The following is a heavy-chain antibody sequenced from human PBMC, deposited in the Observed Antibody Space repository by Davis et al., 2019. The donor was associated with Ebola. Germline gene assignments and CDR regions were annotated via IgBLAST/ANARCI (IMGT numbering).Heavy chain of an antibody. Sequence: ASVKVSCKASGYTFTSYGISWVRQAPGQGLEWMGWISAYNGNTNYAQKLQGRVTMTTDTSTSTAYMELRSLRSDDTAVYYCARGHGSNWQYYYYYYGMDVWGQGTTVTVSS. CDR3: ARGHGSNWQYYYYYYGMDV. CDR2: ISAYNGNT. V-gene: IGHV1-18*01. J-gene: IGHJ6*02. D-gene: IGHD6-13*01. CDR1: GYTFTSYG.